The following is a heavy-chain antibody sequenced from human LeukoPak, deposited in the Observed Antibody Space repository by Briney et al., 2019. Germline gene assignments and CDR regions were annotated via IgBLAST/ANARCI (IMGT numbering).Heavy chain of an antibody. D-gene: IGHD4-17*01. CDR3: AKLSRGEPHDY. V-gene: IGHV3-23*01. J-gene: IGHJ4*02. CDR1: GFTFSSYA. CDR2: ISGSGGRT. Sequence: SGGSLRLSCAASGFTFSSYAMTWVRQAPGKGLEWVSAISGSGGRTHYADSVKGRFTISRDNSKNTLFLQMNSLRAEDTATYYCAKLSRGEPHDYWGQGTLVTVSS.